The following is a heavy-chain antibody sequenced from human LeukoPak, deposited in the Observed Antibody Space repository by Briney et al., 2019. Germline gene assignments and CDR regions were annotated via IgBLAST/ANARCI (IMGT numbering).Heavy chain of an antibody. V-gene: IGHV3-23*01. CDR3: AKDKATVAAKGPFDY. CDR1: ELIFSNYS. D-gene: IGHD2-15*01. Sequence: PGRSLSLSCPPSELIFSNYSTTSVRQARGNGMECVSSIRGSGSNTYYAHCVKGPFPLSRDNSKNTLFLQFKRVRAEDTAVYYCAKDKATVAAKGPFDYWGEGTLVTVSS. CDR2: IRGSGSNT. J-gene: IGHJ4*02.